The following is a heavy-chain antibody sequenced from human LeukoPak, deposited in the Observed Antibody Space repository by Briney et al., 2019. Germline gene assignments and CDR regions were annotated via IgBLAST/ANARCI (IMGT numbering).Heavy chain of an antibody. D-gene: IGHD5-12*01. CDR2: ISWNSGSI. V-gene: IGHV3-9*01. CDR1: GFTFDDYA. CDR3: ARDPTRWLRYGYFDY. J-gene: IGHJ4*02. Sequence: GGSLRLSCAASGFTFDDYAMHWVRQAPGKGLEWVSGISWNSGSIGYADSVKGRFTISRDNAKNSLYLQMNSLRAEDTAVYYCARDPTRWLRYGYFDYWGQGTLVTVSS.